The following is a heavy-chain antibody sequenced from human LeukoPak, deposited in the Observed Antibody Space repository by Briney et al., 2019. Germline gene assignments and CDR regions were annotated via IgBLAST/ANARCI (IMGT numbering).Heavy chain of an antibody. CDR2: ISGGGDHT. CDR3: VKQLRFLEWLGAFDI. D-gene: IGHD3-3*01. CDR1: GFTFSTFA. J-gene: IGHJ3*02. Sequence: GRSLRLSCAASGFTFSTFAVSWVRQAPGKGLEWVSGISGGGDHTYYADSVKGRFTISRDNSKSTLFLQMNTLRGADTAVYYCVKQLRFLEWLGAFDIWGQGTMVTVSS. V-gene: IGHV3-23*01.